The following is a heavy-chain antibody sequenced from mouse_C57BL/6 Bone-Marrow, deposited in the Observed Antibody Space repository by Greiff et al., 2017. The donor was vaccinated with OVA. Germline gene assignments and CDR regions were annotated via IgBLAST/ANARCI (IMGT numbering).Heavy chain of an antibody. J-gene: IGHJ3*01. CDR1: GYTFTSYW. V-gene: IGHV1-50*01. D-gene: IGHD2-5*01. CDR3: ARENYSNYGWFAY. CDR2: IDPSDSYT. Sequence: QVQLQQPGAELVKPGASVKLSCKASGYTFTSYWMQWVKQRPGQGLEWIGEIDPSDSYTNYNQKFKGKATLTVDTSSSTAYMQLSSLTSEDSAVYYCARENYSNYGWFAYWGQGTLVTVSA.